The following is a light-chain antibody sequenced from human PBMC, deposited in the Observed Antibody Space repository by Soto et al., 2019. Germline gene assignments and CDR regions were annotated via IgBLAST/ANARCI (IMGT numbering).Light chain of an antibody. Sequence: QSVLTQPPSVSGSPGQSVTISCTGTSTDFVGYNRVSWYQQPPGTAPKLMIYEVSKRPSGVPDRFSGSKSGNTASLTISGLQAADEADYYCSLYTSANAYVLGTGTKVTV. V-gene: IGLV2-18*01. CDR1: STDFVGYNR. CDR2: EVS. CDR3: SLYTSANAYV. J-gene: IGLJ1*01.